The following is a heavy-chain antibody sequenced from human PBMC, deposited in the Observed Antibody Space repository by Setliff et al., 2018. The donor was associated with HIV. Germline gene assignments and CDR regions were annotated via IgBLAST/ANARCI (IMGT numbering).Heavy chain of an antibody. CDR1: GFTFSSYA. J-gene: IGHJ3*02. Sequence: GGSLRLSCAASGFTFSSYAMNWVRQAPGKGLEWVSTISGGGVSRYYADSVKGRFTISRDNSENTLFLQMNSLRAEDTALYYCARDPTYYYDTSGPYDTFDIWGQGTMVTVSS. CDR3: ARDPTYYYDTSGPYDTFDI. V-gene: IGHV3-23*01. CDR2: ISGGGVSR. D-gene: IGHD3-22*01.